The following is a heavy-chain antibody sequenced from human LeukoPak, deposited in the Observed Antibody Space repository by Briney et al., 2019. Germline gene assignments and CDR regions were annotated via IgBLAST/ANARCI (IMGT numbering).Heavy chain of an antibody. CDR2: INHSGST. CDR1: GGSFSGYY. Sequence: SETLSLTCAVYGGSFSGYYWSWIRQPPGKGLEWMGEINHSGSTNYNPSLKSRVTISVDTSENQFSLKLSSVTAADTAVYYCATPGGSPYYFDYWGQGTLVTVSS. V-gene: IGHV4-34*01. J-gene: IGHJ4*02. CDR3: ATPGGSPYYFDY. D-gene: IGHD1-26*01.